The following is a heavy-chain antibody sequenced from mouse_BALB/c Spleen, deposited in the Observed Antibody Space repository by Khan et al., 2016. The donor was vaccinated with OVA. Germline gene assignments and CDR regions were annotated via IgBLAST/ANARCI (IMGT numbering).Heavy chain of an antibody. V-gene: IGHV3-6*02. CDR1: GYSITSGYY. Sequence: EVQLQESGPGLVKPSQSLSLTCSVTGYSITSGYYWNWIRQFPGNKLEWMGYITSGGSFNYNPSLKNRISITRDTSNNQLFLKLNSVTPEDTATYYCARAGRWFDYWGQGTLVTVSA. D-gene: IGHD3-3*01. CDR3: ARAGRWFDY. CDR2: ITSGGSF. J-gene: IGHJ3*01.